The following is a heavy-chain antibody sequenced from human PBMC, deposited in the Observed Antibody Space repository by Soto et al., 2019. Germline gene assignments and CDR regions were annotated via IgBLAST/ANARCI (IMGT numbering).Heavy chain of an antibody. D-gene: IGHD1-26*01. CDR1: GFTFSSYG. J-gene: IGHJ6*03. CDR2: ISYDGSNK. V-gene: IGHV3-30*18. CDR3: AKDGRVEVNYYYYYMDV. Sequence: QVQLVESGGGVVQPGRSLRLSCAASGFTFSSYGMHWVRQAPGKGLAWVAVISYDGSNKYYADSVKGRFTISRDNSKNTLYLQMNSLRAEDTAVYYCAKDGRVEVNYYYYYMDVWDKGTTVIVSS.